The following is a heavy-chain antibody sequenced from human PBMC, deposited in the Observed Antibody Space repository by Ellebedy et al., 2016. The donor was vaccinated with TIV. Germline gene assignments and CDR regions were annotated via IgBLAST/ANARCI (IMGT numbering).Heavy chain of an antibody. CDR2: LRSKAYGETA. V-gene: IGHV3-49*03. Sequence: GESLKISCTASGFTFGDYGMTWFRQAPGAGLERVGFLRSKAYGETAEYAASVKGRFTISRDDSESIAFLQMNSLKIGDKAVYYCARKRTFDVMLDYWGQGTLVTV. CDR3: ARKRTFDVMLDY. J-gene: IGHJ4*02. D-gene: IGHD3-16*01. CDR1: GFTFGDYG.